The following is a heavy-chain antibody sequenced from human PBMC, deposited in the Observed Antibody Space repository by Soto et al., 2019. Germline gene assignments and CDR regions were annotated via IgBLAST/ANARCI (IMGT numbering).Heavy chain of an antibody. J-gene: IGHJ4*02. V-gene: IGHV3-23*01. D-gene: IGHD3-10*01. CDR2: ISGSGGST. Sequence: EVQLLESGGGWVQPGGSLRLSCAASGFTFSSYAMSWVRQAPGKGLEWVSAISGSGGSTYYADSVKGRFTISRDDSKNTLDLQMNRLRAEDTAVYYCAKMGRGFGELPDYGGQGTLVTVSS. CDR3: AKMGRGFGELPDY. CDR1: GFTFSSYA.